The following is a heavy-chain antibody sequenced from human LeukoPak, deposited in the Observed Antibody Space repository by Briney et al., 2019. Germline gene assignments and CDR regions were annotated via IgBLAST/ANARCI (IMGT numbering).Heavy chain of an antibody. CDR2: TWYDGSNE. V-gene: IGHV3-33*06. CDR1: GFTFRSYG. J-gene: IGHJ4*02. CDR3: AKDRASAGTDYFDY. D-gene: IGHD6-13*01. Sequence: GGSLRLSCAASGFTFRSYGMHWVRQAPGKGLEWVAATWYDGSNEYYAESVKGRFTISRDNSKNTLYLQMNSLRAEDTAVYYCAKDRASAGTDYFDYWGQGALVTVSS.